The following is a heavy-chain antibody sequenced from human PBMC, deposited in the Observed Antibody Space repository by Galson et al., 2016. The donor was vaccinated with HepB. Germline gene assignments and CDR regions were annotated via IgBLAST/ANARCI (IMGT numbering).Heavy chain of an antibody. Sequence: SETLSLTCTDSSGSVSSGGYYWSWVRQSPGKGLEWIGYIQNPGSTNYNPSLKGRVTISIDRSKNQFFLELTSVTAADTAVYYCARDEGFYNGMDVWGQGTTVTVSS. D-gene: IGHD2/OR15-2a*01. V-gene: IGHV4-61*08. CDR1: SGSVSSGGYY. CDR2: IQNPGST. CDR3: ARDEGFYNGMDV. J-gene: IGHJ6*02.